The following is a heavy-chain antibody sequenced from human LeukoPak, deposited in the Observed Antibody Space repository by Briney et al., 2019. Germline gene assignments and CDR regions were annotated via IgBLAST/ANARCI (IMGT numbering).Heavy chain of an antibody. CDR2: IYHSGST. Sequence: SETLSLTCTVSGDSISRYYWSWIRQPPGEGLEWIGYIYHSGSTNYNPSLKSRVTISADTSKDQFSLKLASVIAADTAVYYCATGYSSTWYYFDYWGQGTLVTVSS. J-gene: IGHJ4*02. D-gene: IGHD6-13*01. V-gene: IGHV4-59*01. CDR3: ATGYSSTWYYFDY. CDR1: GDSISRYY.